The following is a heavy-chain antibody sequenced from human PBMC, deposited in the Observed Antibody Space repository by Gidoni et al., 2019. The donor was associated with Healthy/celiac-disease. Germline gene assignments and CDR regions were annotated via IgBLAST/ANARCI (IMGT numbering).Heavy chain of an antibody. Sequence: QVQIQQWGAGLLKPSETLSLTCAVYGGSFSGYYWSWLRQPPGKGLEWIGEINHSGSTNYNPSLKSRVTISVDTSKNQFSLKLSSVTAADTAVYYCARGVVVPAAMLRGMDVWGQGTTVTVSS. J-gene: IGHJ6*02. CDR3: ARGVVVPAAMLRGMDV. CDR2: INHSGST. V-gene: IGHV4-34*01. CDR1: GGSFSGYY. D-gene: IGHD2-2*01.